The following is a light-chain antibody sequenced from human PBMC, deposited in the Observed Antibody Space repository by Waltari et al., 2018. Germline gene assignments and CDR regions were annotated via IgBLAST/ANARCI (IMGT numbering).Light chain of an antibody. J-gene: IGLJ1*01. CDR3: CSYAGSSRYV. Sequence: QSALTQPASVSGSPGQPVNLSCTGTSNDVGTYNLVSWHQQQPGQAPKLMIFEVNKRPSGVSDLFSGSKSGKTASLTISGLQAEDEVDYYCCSYAGSSRYVFGTGTKVTVL. CDR2: EVN. CDR1: SNDVGTYNL. V-gene: IGLV2-23*02.